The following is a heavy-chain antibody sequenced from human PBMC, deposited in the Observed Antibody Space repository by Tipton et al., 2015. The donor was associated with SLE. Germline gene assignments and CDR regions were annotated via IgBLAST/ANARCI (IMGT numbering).Heavy chain of an antibody. Sequence: SLRLSCAGSGFKFSVYGMHWVRQAPGKGLEWVSGISRNSDILDYVDSVKGRFTISRDNAKNSLYLQMTSLRPEDTAVYYCARAPYAESPFDYWGQGTLVSVSS. V-gene: IGHV3-9*01. D-gene: IGHD2-2*01. CDR2: ISRNSDIL. J-gene: IGHJ4*02. CDR3: ARAPYAESPFDY. CDR1: GFKFSVYG.